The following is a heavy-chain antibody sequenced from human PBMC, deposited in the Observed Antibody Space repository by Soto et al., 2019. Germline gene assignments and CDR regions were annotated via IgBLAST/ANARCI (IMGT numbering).Heavy chain of an antibody. CDR3: ARIPRFFGEWTYYYYGMDV. D-gene: IGHD3-10*01. CDR2: IDWDDDK. CDR1: GFSLSTSGMC. Sequence: SGPTLVNPTQTLTLTCTFSGFSLSTSGMCVSWIRQPPGKALEWLALIDWDDDKYYSTSLKTRLTISKDTSKNQVVLTMTNMDPVDTATYYCARIPRFFGEWTYYYYGMDVWGQGTTVTVSS. V-gene: IGHV2-70*01. J-gene: IGHJ6*02.